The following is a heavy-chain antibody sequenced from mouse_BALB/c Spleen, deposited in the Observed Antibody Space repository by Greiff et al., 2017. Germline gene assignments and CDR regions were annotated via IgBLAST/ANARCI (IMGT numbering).Heavy chain of an antibody. Sequence: EVKLMESGGGLVQPGGSLKLSCAASGFTFSSYGMSWVRQTPDKRLELVATINSNGGSTYYPDSVKGRFTISRDNAKNTLYLQMSSLKSEDTAMYYCARDPLIQRGDYFDYWGQGTTLTVSS. CDR1: GFTFSSYG. V-gene: IGHV5-6-3*01. CDR2: INSNGGST. J-gene: IGHJ2*01. CDR3: ARDPLIQRGDYFDY.